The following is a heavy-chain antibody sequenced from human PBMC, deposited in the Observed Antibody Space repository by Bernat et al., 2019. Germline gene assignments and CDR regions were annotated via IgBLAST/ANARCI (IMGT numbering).Heavy chain of an antibody. CDR2: IYYSGST. CDR3: ARWTRGGTANTKFDP. CDR1: GGSISSGGYY. D-gene: IGHD5-18*01. V-gene: IGHV4-31*03. Sequence: QVHLQESGPGLVKPSQTLSLTCPVSGGSISSGGYYWIWIRQHPGKGLEWIGYIYYSGSTYYNPSLKSRVTISVDTSKNQFSLKLSSVTAADTAVYYCARWTRGGTANTKFDPWGQGTLVTVSS. J-gene: IGHJ5*02.